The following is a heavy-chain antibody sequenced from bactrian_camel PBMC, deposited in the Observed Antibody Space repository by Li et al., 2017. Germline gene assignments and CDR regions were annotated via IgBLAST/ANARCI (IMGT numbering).Heavy chain of an antibody. Sequence: VQLVESGGGSVEAGGSLRLSCVASRIAVGSVCMGWFRQGPGKEREEVAHITGSGNTFYADSVKGRFTISRDNANNMVYLQMTRLKLEDSGMYYCAANRLSNVCFGTYLGQGTQVTVS. CDR1: RIAVGSVC. V-gene: IGHV3S55*01. D-gene: IGHD1*01. J-gene: IGHJ4*01. CDR2: ITGSGNT.